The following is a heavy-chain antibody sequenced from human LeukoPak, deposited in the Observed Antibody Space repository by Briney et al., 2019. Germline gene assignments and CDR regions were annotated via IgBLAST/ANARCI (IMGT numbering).Heavy chain of an antibody. V-gene: IGHV3-48*03. CDR2: ISSSGSTI. CDR3: ARDNSVRDEAWWFNP. J-gene: IGHJ5*02. CDR1: GFTFSSYE. D-gene: IGHD5-24*01. Sequence: GGSLRLSCAASGFTFSSYEMNWVRQAPGKGLEWVSYISSSGSTIYYADSVKGRFTISRDNAKNSLCLQMNSLRSDDTAVYYCARDNSVRDEAWWFNPWGQGTLVTVSS.